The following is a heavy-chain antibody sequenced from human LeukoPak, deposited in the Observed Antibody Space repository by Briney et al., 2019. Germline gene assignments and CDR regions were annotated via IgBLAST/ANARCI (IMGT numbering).Heavy chain of an antibody. V-gene: IGHV3-23*01. CDR2: ISGSGGST. CDR1: GFTFSSYA. Sequence: GSLRLSCAASGFTFSSYAMSWVRQAPGKGLEWVSAISGSGGSTYYADSVKGRFTISRDNSKNTLYLQMNSLRAEDTAVYYCARKQTYSGSYCDYWGQGTLVTVPS. CDR3: ARKQTYSGSYCDY. J-gene: IGHJ4*02. D-gene: IGHD1-26*01.